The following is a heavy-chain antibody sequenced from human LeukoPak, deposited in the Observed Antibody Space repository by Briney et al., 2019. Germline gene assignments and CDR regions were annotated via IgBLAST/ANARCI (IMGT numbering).Heavy chain of an antibody. Sequence: GGSLRLSCVGSGFTFSSFWMNWVRQVPGRGLQWLANIKEGGSLTTHEESVKGRFTIFRDNVANVLYLQMNSLRVDDTAIYYCARGRPTPGTDFWGQGTLVTVSS. J-gene: IGHJ4*02. D-gene: IGHD6-6*01. CDR3: ARGRPTPGTDF. V-gene: IGHV3-7*04. CDR1: GFTFSSFW. CDR2: IKEGGSLT.